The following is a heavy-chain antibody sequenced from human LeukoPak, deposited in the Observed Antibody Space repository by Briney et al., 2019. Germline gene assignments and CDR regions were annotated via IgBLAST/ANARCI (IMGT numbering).Heavy chain of an antibody. Sequence: GGSLRLSSAASGLTFSTYAMSWVRQAPGKGRECVSPISNSGGGTYYADSVKGRFAISRDNSKNTLYLQMNSLRAEDTATYYCAKDHTLWAGAYYFDYWGQGALVTVSS. CDR2: ISNSGGGT. V-gene: IGHV3-23*01. CDR1: GLTFSTYA. J-gene: IGHJ4*02. CDR3: AKDHTLWAGAYYFDY. D-gene: IGHD3/OR15-3a*01.